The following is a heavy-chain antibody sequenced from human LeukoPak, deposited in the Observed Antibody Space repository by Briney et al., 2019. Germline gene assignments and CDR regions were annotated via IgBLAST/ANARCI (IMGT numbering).Heavy chain of an antibody. V-gene: IGHV3-30*02. J-gene: IGHJ4*02. D-gene: IGHD5-12*01. CDR1: GFTFSSYG. CDR3: AKDGNSGYEFDY. CDR2: IRYDGSNK. Sequence: GGSLRLSCAASGFTFSSYGVHWVRQAPGKGLEWVAFIRYDGSNKYYADSVKGRFTISRDNSKNTLYLQMNSLRAEDTAVYYCAKDGNSGYEFDYWGQGTLVTVSS.